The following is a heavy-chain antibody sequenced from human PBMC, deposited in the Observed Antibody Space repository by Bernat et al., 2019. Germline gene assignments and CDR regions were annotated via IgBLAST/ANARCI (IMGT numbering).Heavy chain of an antibody. D-gene: IGHD1-26*01. V-gene: IGHV3-33*06. CDR1: GFTFRNYG. J-gene: IGHJ4*02. CDR2: IWYDASKK. CDR3: AKGDIRWYSCNY. Sequence: QVQLVESGGGVVQPGRSLRLSCAASGFTFRNYGMHWVRQAPGKGLEWVAVIWYDASKKYYADSVKGRFTISRDTSKNTLYLQMNSLRAEDTAVYYCAKGDIRWYSCNYWGQGTLVTVSS.